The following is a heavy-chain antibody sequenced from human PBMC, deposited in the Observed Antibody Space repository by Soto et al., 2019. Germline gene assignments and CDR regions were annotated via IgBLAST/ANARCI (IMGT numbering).Heavy chain of an antibody. CDR3: ARGAVAHFDD. J-gene: IGHJ4*01. V-gene: IGHV6-1*01. D-gene: IGHD6-19*01. Sequence: SQTLSLTGAISGDSVSSDSAAWNWMRPSPSRGLEWLGRTYYRSKWYNDYAVSVKSRITINPDTSKNQFSLQMNSVPPEDTAVYYCARGAVAHFDDWGHGTLVTVSS. CDR2: TYYRSKWYN. CDR1: GDSVSSDSAA.